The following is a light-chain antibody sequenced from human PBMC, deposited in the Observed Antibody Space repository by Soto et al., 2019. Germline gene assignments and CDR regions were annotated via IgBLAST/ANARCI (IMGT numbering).Light chain of an antibody. V-gene: IGLV2-14*03. CDR3: SSYTSSNTLV. Sequence: QSALTQPAFVYGSPGQSITISCTGTSSDIGGYNYVSWYQQHPDKAPKFIIYDVNNRPSGVSNRFSGSKSGNTASLTISGLQAEDEADYYCSSYTSSNTLVFGGGTQLTVL. CDR1: SSDIGGYNY. J-gene: IGLJ2*01. CDR2: DVN.